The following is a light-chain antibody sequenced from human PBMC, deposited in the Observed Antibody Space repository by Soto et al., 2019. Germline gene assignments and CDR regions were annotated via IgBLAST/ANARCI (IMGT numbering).Light chain of an antibody. CDR2: WAS. CDR1: QSILYRSNNKNY. J-gene: IGKJ2*01. Sequence: DIVMTQSPDSLAVSLGERATINCKSSQSILYRSNNKNYLAWYRQKPGQPPKLLIYWASIRESGVPDRISGSGSGTDFTLTISSLQAEDVAVYYCQQYYSTPPYTFGQGTKLENK. CDR3: QQYYSTPPYT. V-gene: IGKV4-1*01.